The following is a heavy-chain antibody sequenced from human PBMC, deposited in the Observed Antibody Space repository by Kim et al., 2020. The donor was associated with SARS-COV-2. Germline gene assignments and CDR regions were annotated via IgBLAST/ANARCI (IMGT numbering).Heavy chain of an antibody. Sequence: GGSLRLSCAGSGFTFSDYYMSWIRQAPGKGLEWVSYISSSSSYTNYADSVKGRFTISRDNAKNSLYLQMNSLRAEDTAVYYCASSYADYSWFDPWGQGTLVTVSS. CDR2: ISSSSSYT. J-gene: IGHJ5*02. CDR3: ASSYADYSWFDP. D-gene: IGHD4-17*01. V-gene: IGHV3-11*06. CDR1: GFTFSDYY.